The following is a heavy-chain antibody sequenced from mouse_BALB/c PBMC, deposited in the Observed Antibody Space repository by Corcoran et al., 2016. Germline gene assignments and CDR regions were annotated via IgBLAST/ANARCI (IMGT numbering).Heavy chain of an antibody. D-gene: IGHD4-1*01. J-gene: IGHJ1*01. CDR3: ANWDWYSDV. V-gene: IGHV14-3*02. Sequence: VQLQQSGAELVKPGASVKLSCTASVFNIKDTYMHWVKQRPEQGLEWIGRIDPANGNTKYDPKFQGKATITADTSSNTAYRQLSSLTSEDTAVYYCANWDWYSDVWGAGTTVTVSA. CDR1: VFNIKDTY. CDR2: IDPANGNT.